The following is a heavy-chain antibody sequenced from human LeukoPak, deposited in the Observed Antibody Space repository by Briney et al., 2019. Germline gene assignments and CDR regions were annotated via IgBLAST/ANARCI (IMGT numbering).Heavy chain of an antibody. J-gene: IGHJ4*02. CDR2: IYYSGST. CDR3: ARVNRDSSGWYGGFDY. CDR1: GGSISSYY. Sequence: PSETLSLTCTVSGGSISSYYWSWIRQPPGKDLEWIGYIYYSGSTNYNPSLKSRVTISVDTSKNQFSLKLSSVTAADTAVYYCARVNRDSSGWYGGFDYWGQGTLVTVSS. D-gene: IGHD6-19*01. V-gene: IGHV4-59*01.